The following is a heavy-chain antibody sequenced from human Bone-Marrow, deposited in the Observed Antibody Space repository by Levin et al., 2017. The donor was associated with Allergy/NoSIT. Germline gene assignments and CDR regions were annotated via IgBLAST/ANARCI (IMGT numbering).Heavy chain of an antibody. D-gene: IGHD1-14*01. CDR1: GTSIATYY. J-gene: IGHJ5*02. CDR2: IFHNGNT. CDR3: ARAPRKAWLQP. V-gene: IGHV4-59*01. Sequence: SETLSLICDVSGTSIATYYWTWIRQSPGKGLEWIGNIFHNGNTNYNPSLKSRVTISADMSKRQFSLQLTSVTAADTAVYYCARAPRKAWLQPWGPGTLVTVSS.